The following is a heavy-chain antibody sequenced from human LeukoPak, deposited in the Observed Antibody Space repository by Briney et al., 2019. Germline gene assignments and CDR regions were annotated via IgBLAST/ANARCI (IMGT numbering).Heavy chain of an antibody. Sequence: GGSLRLSCTAAGFTFRKHWMSWVRQAIGKGLECVAKIKEDGSEKHYVDSVRGRFTISRDNARNSLYLQMNSLRAEDTAVYYCARDPPLVSGPVHYYYYMDVWGKGTTVTVSS. CDR1: GFTFRKHW. V-gene: IGHV3-7*01. CDR3: ARDPPLVSGPVHYYYYMDV. J-gene: IGHJ6*03. D-gene: IGHD5/OR15-5a*01. CDR2: IKEDGSEK.